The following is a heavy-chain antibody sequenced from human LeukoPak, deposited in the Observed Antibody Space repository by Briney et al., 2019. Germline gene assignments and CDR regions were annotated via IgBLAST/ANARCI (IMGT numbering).Heavy chain of an antibody. Sequence: SVKVSCKASGGTLCSYAISWVRQAPGQGLEWMGGIIPIFGTANYAQKFQGRVTITADESTSTAYMELSSLRSEDTAVYYCARSGYYEAVDYWGQGTLVTVSS. CDR1: GGTLCSYA. CDR3: ARSGYYEAVDY. V-gene: IGHV1-69*13. CDR2: IIPIFGTA. J-gene: IGHJ4*02. D-gene: IGHD3-3*01.